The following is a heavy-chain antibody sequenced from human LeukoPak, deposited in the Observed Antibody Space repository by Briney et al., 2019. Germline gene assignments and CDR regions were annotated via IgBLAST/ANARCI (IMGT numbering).Heavy chain of an antibody. CDR3: ARQDYGDYTSFDY. CDR2: IYYSGST. V-gene: IGHV4-39*01. CDR1: GGSISSSSYY. J-gene: IGHJ4*02. Sequence: SETLSLTCTVSGGSISSSSYYWGWIRQPPGKGLEWIGSIYYSGSTYYNPSLKSRVTISVDTSKNQFSLKLSSVTAADTAVYYCARQDYGDYTSFDYWGQGTLVTVSS. D-gene: IGHD4-17*01.